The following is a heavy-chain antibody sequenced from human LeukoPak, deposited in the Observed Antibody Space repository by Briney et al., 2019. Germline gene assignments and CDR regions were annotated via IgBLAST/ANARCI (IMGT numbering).Heavy chain of an antibody. V-gene: IGHV5-51*01. J-gene: IGHJ4*02. D-gene: IGHD1-1*01. CDR1: GYSFTSYW. CDR2: IYPGDSDT. Sequence: GESLKISCKGSGYSFTSYWIGRVRPMPGKGLEWMGIIYPGDSDTRYSPSFQGQVTISADKSISTAYLQWSSLKASDTAMYYCARLGTGTGRQRGYFDYWGQGTLVTVSS. CDR3: ARLGTGTGRQRGYFDY.